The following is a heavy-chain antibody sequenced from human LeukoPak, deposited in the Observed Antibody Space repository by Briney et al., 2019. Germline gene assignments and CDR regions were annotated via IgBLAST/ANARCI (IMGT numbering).Heavy chain of an antibody. CDR1: GFAFSPYS. D-gene: IGHD6-19*01. CDR2: ISSGGDDI. Sequence: GGSLRLSCAASGFAFSPYSMTWVRQAPGKGLEWVSSISSGGDDIYYSDLVKGRFTISRDSAKNSLFLQMSNLRADDTAVYYCATKQWLNSWGQGTRVIVSS. CDR3: ATKQWLNS. J-gene: IGHJ4*02. V-gene: IGHV3-21*01.